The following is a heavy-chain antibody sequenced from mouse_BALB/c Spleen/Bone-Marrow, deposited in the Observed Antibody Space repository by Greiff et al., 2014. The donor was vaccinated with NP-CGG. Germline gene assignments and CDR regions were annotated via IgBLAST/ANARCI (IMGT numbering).Heavy chain of an antibody. CDR2: IDPANGNT. D-gene: IGHD2-10*02. CDR1: CFNIKDTY. Sequence: EVQLVESGAELVKPGASVKLSCTASCFNIKDTYMHWVKQRPEQGLEWIGRIDPANGNTKYDPKFQGKATITADTSSNTAYLQLSSLTSEDTAVYYCARGIFLYGNFLLDYWGQGTSVTVSS. CDR3: ARGIFLYGNFLLDY. V-gene: IGHV14-3*02. J-gene: IGHJ4*01.